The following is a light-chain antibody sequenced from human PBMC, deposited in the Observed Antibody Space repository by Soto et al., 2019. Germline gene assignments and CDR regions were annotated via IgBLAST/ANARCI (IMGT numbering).Light chain of an antibody. Sequence: QSFLTQPPSASGSPGQSVTISCTGSSSDVGGYNYVSWYQQHPGKAPKLIIYEVSTRPSGVPDRFSASKSGNTASLTVSGLQAEDEADYYCSSYAGSNSYVFGTGTKVTVL. J-gene: IGLJ1*01. CDR3: SSYAGSNSYV. CDR2: EVS. V-gene: IGLV2-8*01. CDR1: SSDVGGYNY.